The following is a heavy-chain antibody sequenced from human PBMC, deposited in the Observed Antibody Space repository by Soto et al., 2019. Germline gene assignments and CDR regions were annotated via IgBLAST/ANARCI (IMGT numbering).Heavy chain of an antibody. CDR1: GDSISSYY. D-gene: IGHD3-10*01. CDR2: TYYNGNA. Sequence: TSETLSLTCTVSGDSISSYYWSWLRQPPGKGLEWIGTTYYNGNAYYNPSLKSRVSMSVDTSKNQFSLKLVSVTAADTAVYYCARHFVAVVIKGWGYWGQGTLVTVSS. CDR3: ARHFVAVVIKGWGY. J-gene: IGHJ4*02. V-gene: IGHV4-59*04.